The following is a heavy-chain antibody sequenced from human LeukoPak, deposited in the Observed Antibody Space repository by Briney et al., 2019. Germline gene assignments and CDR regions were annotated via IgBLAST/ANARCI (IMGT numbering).Heavy chain of an antibody. V-gene: IGHV4-59*01. CDR1: GGSFSSYY. J-gene: IGHJ3*02. CDR2: IYYSGST. CDR3: AREATGTTYDAFDI. D-gene: IGHD1-1*01. Sequence: SETLSLTCTVSGGSFSSYYWSWIRQPPGKGLEWIGYIYYSGSTNYNPSLKSRVTISVDTSKNQFSLKLSSVTAADTAVYYCAREATGTTYDAFDIWGQGTMVTVSS.